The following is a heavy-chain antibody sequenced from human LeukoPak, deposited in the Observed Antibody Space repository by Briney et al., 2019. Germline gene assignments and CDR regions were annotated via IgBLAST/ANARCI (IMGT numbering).Heavy chain of an antibody. V-gene: IGHV3-23*01. J-gene: IGHJ2*01. D-gene: IGHD7-27*01. Sequence: GGSLRLSCSASGFTFSTYAMTWVRQARGKGLEWVSGISDSDDSTYYAASVKGRFTVSRDNSKDTLYLQMNSLRAEDTAVYYCAKDVNWGSPFCYFDLWGRGTLVTVSS. CDR2: ISDSDDST. CDR3: AKDVNWGSPFCYFDL. CDR1: GFTFSTYA.